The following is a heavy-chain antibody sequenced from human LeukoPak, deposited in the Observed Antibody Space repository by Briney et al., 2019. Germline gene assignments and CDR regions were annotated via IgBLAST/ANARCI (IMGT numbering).Heavy chain of an antibody. Sequence: GGSLRLSCAASGFIFSNYWMSWVRQAPGKGLEWVANINQDGSEKYYVDSVKGRFSISRVNAKNSLYLQMNSLRAEDTAVYYCVRDNGFYYDSSAWSWGQGTLVTVSS. CDR1: GFIFSNYW. CDR2: INQDGSEK. V-gene: IGHV3-7*01. J-gene: IGHJ5*02. CDR3: VRDNGFYYDSSAWS. D-gene: IGHD3-22*01.